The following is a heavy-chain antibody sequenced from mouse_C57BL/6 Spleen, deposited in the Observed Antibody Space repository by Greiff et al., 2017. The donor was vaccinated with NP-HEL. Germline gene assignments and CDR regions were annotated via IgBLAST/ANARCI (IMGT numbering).Heavy chain of an antibody. CDR2: IYPGDGDT. V-gene: IGHV1-82*01. Sequence: QVQLQQSGPELVKPGASVKISCKASGYAFSSSWMNWVKQRPGKGLEWIGRIYPGDGDTNYNGKFKGKATLTADKSSSTAYMQLSSLTSEDSAVYFGARSGDGYYVGFDYWGQGTTLTVSS. CDR3: ARSGDGYYVGFDY. J-gene: IGHJ2*01. CDR1: GYAFSSSW. D-gene: IGHD2-3*01.